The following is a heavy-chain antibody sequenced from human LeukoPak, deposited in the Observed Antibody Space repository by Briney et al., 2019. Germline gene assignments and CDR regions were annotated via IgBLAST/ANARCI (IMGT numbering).Heavy chain of an antibody. CDR2: ISSSSNTYI. D-gene: IGHD5-24*01. J-gene: IGHJ4*02. Sequence: PGGSLRLSCVASGFTFSTYSMNWVRQAPGKGLEWVSCISSSSNTYIHYADSVKGRFTISRDNAKNSLYLQMSSLRAEDTAVYYCARGARRDGYNAALDYWGQGTLVTVSS. V-gene: IGHV3-21*01. CDR1: GFTFSTYS. CDR3: ARGARRDGYNAALDY.